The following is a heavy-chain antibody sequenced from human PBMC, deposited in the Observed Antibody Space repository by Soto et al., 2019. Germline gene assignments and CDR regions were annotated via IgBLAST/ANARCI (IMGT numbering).Heavy chain of an antibody. CDR1: GFTLSSYA. CDR3: AKELYYYDSSGYYPRPYYYYGMDV. Sequence: PGGSLRLSCAASGFTLSSYALRWVRHAPENGMGWVSSISGSGGSTYYADSVRGRFTISRDNSKNTLYLQMNSLRAEDTAVYYCAKELYYYDSSGYYPRPYYYYGMDVWGQGTTVTVSS. V-gene: IGHV3-23*01. D-gene: IGHD3-22*01. CDR2: ISGSGGST. J-gene: IGHJ6*02.